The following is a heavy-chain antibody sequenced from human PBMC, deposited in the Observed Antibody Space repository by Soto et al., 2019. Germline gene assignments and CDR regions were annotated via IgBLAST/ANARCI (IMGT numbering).Heavy chain of an antibody. D-gene: IGHD6-19*01. V-gene: IGHV4-34*01. CDR2: INHSGST. CDR1: GGSFSGYY. CDR3: AIGGSSDRQVALDI. J-gene: IGHJ3*02. Sequence: PSGTLSLTCAVYGGSFSGYYWSWIRQPPGKGLEWIGEINHSGSTNYNPSLKSRVTISVDTSKNQFSLRLSSVTAADTAVYYCAIGGSSDRQVALDICGQGTIVIVS.